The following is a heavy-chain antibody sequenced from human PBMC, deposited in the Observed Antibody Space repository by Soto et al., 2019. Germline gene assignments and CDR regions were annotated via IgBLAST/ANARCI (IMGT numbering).Heavy chain of an antibody. CDR3: VCGGNYFVY. CDR2: IDQDGSER. J-gene: IGHJ4*02. Sequence: EVQLVESGGGLVQPGGSLRLSCAASGFTFSTHWMTWVRQPPGKGLEWVANIDQDGSERYYVDSVRGRFTISRDNAKNPLYLQMNSLRAEDTALYYYVCGGNYFVYWGQGTLVTVSP. D-gene: IGHD3-16*01. CDR1: GFTFSTHW. V-gene: IGHV3-7*01.